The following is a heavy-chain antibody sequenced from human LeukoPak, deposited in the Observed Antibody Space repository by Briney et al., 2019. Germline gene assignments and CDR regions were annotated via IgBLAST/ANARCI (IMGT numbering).Heavy chain of an antibody. D-gene: IGHD2/OR15-2a*01. V-gene: IGHV4-59*08. CDR1: GGSISSYY. CDR2: ISDIGSI. J-gene: IGHJ4*02. Sequence: SETLSLTCTVSGGSISSYYWSWIRQPPGKGLEWIAYISDIGSINYNPSLKSRVTISLDTSKNQFSLELSSVTAADTAVYYCAGHHPRNTVDFWGQGTLVTVSS. CDR3: AGHHPRNTVDF.